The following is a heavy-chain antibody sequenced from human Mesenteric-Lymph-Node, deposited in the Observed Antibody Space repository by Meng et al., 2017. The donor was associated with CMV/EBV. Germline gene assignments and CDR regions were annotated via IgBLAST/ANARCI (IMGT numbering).Heavy chain of an antibody. D-gene: IGHD3-3*01. CDR3: AGGFGMLSMRARGGPSAGYGMDV. V-gene: IGHV4-39*07. J-gene: IGHJ6*02. CDR2: IYYNGST. CDR1: GGSISSSTYY. Sequence: SETLSLTCTVFGGSISSSTYYWGWIRQPPGKGLEWIGNIYYNGSTYDNPTLKSRVTISVDTSKNQFSLRLSSVTAADTAVYYWAGGFGMLSMRARGGPSAGYGMDVWGQGTTVTVSS.